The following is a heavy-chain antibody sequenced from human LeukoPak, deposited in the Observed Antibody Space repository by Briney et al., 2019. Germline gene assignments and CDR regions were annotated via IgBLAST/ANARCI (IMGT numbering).Heavy chain of an antibody. J-gene: IGHJ2*01. V-gene: IGHV4-34*01. CDR1: DDSFSGYY. CDR2: VNNIGSA. D-gene: IGHD3-9*01. Sequence: SETLSLTCAVPDDSFSGYYWSWIRQSPGKALEYIGEVNNIGSANYSPSLESRLILSTDTSKNQATLKLTSVTAADTGVYYCARVAMTGYYNHWYFDLWGRGIPVSVPS. CDR3: ARVAMTGYYNHWYFDL.